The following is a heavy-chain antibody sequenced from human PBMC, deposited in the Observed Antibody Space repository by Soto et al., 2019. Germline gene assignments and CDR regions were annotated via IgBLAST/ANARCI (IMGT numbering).Heavy chain of an antibody. CDR1: AGSSTTYY. CDR2: INSSGST. D-gene: IGHD3-10*01. V-gene: IGHV4-34*01. CDR3: ARIRARFSRSAFDI. Sequence: SETLSLTCAVYAGSSTTYYWSWIRQPPGKGLEWIGEINSSGSTNYNPSLKSRLTISVDTSKNQFSLRLTSVTAADTAVYYCARIRARFSRSAFDIWGQRTMVTVSS. J-gene: IGHJ3*02.